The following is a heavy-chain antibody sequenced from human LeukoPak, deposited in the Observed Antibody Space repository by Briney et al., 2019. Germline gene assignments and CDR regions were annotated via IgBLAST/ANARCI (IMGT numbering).Heavy chain of an antibody. D-gene: IGHD5-12*01. Sequence: ASVKVSCKVSGYTFTELSMHWVRQAPGKGLEWMGGFDPEDGETIYAQKFQGRVTMTEDTSTDTAYMELSSLRSEDTAVYYCATRGNVDIVATINAFDIWGQGTMVTVSS. CDR2: FDPEDGET. J-gene: IGHJ3*02. CDR3: ATRGNVDIVATINAFDI. CDR1: GYTFTELS. V-gene: IGHV1-24*01.